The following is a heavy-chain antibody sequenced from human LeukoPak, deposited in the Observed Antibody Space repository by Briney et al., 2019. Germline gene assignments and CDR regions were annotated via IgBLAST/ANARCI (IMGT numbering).Heavy chain of an antibody. J-gene: IGHJ4*02. D-gene: IGHD4-11*01. CDR2: IYYTGST. CDR3: ARVRGNYFPDY. Sequence: SETLSLTCTVSGGSISSYYWSWIRQPPGKGLEWIGYIYYTGSTNYNPSLKSRVTISVDPSKNQFSLKLSSVTAADTAVYYCARVRGNYFPDYWGQGTLVTVSS. V-gene: IGHV4-59*01. CDR1: GGSISSYY.